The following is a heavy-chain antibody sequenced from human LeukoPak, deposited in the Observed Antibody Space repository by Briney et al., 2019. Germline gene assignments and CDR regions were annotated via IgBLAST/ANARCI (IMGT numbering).Heavy chain of an antibody. CDR3: ASPKSYGDYGY. Sequence: GSLRLSCAASGFTFSSYAMNWVRQTPGKGLEWIGEVNDSGGTNINPSLKSRVTISVDTSKNQFSLKLSSVTAADTAVYYCASPKSYGDYGYWGQGTLVTVSS. J-gene: IGHJ4*02. CDR2: VNDSGGT. CDR1: GFTFSSYA. D-gene: IGHD4-17*01. V-gene: IGHV4-34*08.